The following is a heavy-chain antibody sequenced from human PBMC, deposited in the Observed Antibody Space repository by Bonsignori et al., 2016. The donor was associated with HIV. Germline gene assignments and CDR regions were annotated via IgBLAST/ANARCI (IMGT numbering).Heavy chain of an antibody. J-gene: IGHJ4*02. CDR1: GYIFTGEY. V-gene: IGHV1-2*02. D-gene: IGHD6-6*01. CDR3: TRSGYTSSAYFDS. CDR2: INPNSGGT. Sequence: QVQLVQSGAEVKKPGASVKVSCKASGYIFTGEYIHWVRQAPGQGLEWMGWINPNSGGTTYAQKFQGRVTMTRDTSITTAYMELSRLRSDDTAFYYCTRSGYTSSAYFDSWGQGPWSP.